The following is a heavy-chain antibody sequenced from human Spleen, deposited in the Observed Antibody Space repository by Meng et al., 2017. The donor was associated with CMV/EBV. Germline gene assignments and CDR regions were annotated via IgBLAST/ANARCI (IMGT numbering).Heavy chain of an antibody. V-gene: IGHV2-5*02. J-gene: IGHJ4*02. CDR3: AHSPSVVWGSYFHFDY. Sequence: QITLKESGPTLVKPTQTLTLTCPFSGFSLSTSGVGVGWIRQPPGKALEWLALIYWDDDKRYSPSLKSRLTITKDTSKNQVVLTMTNMDPVDTATYYCAHSPSVVWGSYFHFDYWGQGTLVTVSS. CDR1: GFSLSTSGVG. CDR2: IYWDDDK. D-gene: IGHD3-16*01.